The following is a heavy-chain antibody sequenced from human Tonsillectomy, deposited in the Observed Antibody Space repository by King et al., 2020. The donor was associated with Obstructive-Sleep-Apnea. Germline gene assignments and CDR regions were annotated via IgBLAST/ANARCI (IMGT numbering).Heavy chain of an antibody. CDR2: IKQDGSEK. D-gene: IGHD1-26*01. J-gene: IGHJ4*02. V-gene: IGHV3-7*03. Sequence: VQLVESGGGLVQPGGSLRLSCASSGFTFSSYWMSWVRQAPGKGLEWVANIKQDGSEKYYVDSVKGRFTISRDNAKNSLYLQMNSLRAEDTAVYYCARVVVGAIFDYWGQGTLVTVSS. CDR1: GFTFSSYW. CDR3: ARVVVGAIFDY.